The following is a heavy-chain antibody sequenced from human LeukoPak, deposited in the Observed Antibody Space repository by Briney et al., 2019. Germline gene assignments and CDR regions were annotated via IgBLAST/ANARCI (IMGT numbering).Heavy chain of an antibody. CDR2: ISGDGGST. V-gene: IGHV3-43*02. CDR1: GFTFDDYA. D-gene: IGHD6-19*01. Sequence: GGSLRLSCAASGFTFDDYATHWVRQAPGKGLEWVSLISGDGGSTYYADSVKGRFTISRDNSKNSLYLQMNSLRTEDTALYYCAKDIGEWLGYGMDVWGQGTTVTVSS. J-gene: IGHJ6*02. CDR3: AKDIGEWLGYGMDV.